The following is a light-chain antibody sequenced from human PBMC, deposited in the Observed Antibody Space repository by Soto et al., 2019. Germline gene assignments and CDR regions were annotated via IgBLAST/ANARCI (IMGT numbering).Light chain of an antibody. Sequence: QSVLTQPPTASGTPGQRVTISCSGSESTIGRNYVYWYQQVPGTAPKLVIYRNDQRPSGVPDRFSGSKSGTSASLAISGLRSEDEAEYYCVAWEDIVRGGVFGGGTQLTVL. V-gene: IGLV1-47*01. CDR2: RND. J-gene: IGLJ7*01. CDR1: ESTIGRNY. CDR3: VAWEDIVRGGV.